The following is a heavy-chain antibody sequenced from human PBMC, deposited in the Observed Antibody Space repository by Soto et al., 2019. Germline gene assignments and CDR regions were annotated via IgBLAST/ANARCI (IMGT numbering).Heavy chain of an antibody. Sequence: EVQLLESGGGLVQPGGSLRLSCAASGFTFSSYAMSWVRQAPGKGLEWVSAISGSGGSTYYADSVKGRLTISRDNSKNTLYLQMNSLRAEDTAVYYCAKDLRGHYYGSGSRRTRDDYGMYVWGQGTTVTVSS. CDR2: ISGSGGST. CDR1: GFTFSSYA. D-gene: IGHD3-10*01. J-gene: IGHJ6*02. V-gene: IGHV3-23*01. CDR3: AKDLRGHYYGSGSRRTRDDYGMYV.